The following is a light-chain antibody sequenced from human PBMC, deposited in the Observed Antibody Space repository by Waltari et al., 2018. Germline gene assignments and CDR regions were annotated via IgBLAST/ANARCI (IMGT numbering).Light chain of an antibody. CDR2: DVS. CDR1: SSDVGGYNY. J-gene: IGLJ2*01. Sequence: QSALTQPASVSGSPGQSITISCTGTSSDVGGYNYVSWYQQHPGKAPKLMIYDVSNRPSGVSNRFPGAKSGNTASLTISGLQAEDEADYYCSSYTSSSTLVVFGAGTKLTVL. V-gene: IGLV2-14*03. CDR3: SSYTSSSTLVV.